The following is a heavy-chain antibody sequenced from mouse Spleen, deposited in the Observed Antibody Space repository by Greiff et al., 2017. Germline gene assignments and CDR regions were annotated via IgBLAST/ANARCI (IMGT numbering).Heavy chain of an antibody. V-gene: IGHV2-6*01. CDR1: GFSLTSYG. CDR2: IWGGGST. J-gene: IGHJ4*01. Sequence: QVQLQQSGPGLVAPSQSLSITCTVSGFSLTSYGVDWVRQSPGKGLEWLGVIWGGGSTNYNSALKSRLSISKDNSKSQVFLKMNSLQTDDTAMYYCASEGLRRDNAMDYWGQGTSVTVSS. CDR3: ASEGLRRDNAMDY. D-gene: IGHD3-1*01.